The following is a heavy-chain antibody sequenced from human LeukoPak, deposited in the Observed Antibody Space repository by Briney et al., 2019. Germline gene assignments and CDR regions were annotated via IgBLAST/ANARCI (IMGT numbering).Heavy chain of an antibody. D-gene: IGHD2-21*02. CDR2: FDPEDGET. CDR3: ARATYCGGDCYRRAGIDY. Sequence: GASVKVSCKVSGYTLTELSMHWVRQAPGKGLEWMGGFDPEDGETIYAQKFQGRVTMTEDTSTDTAYMELSSLRSEDTAVYYCARATYCGGDCYRRAGIDYWGQGTLVTVSS. V-gene: IGHV1-24*01. J-gene: IGHJ4*02. CDR1: GYTLTELS.